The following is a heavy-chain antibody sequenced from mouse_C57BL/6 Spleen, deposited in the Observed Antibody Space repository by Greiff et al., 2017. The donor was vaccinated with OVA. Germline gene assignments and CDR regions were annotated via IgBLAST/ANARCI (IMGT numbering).Heavy chain of an antibody. Sequence: VQLQQSGPELVKPGASVKISCKASGYAFSSSWMNWVKQRPGKGLEWIGRIYPGDGDTNYNGKFKGKATLTADKSSSTAYMQLSSLTSEDSAVYFCARSCLYGNYFDYWGQGTTLTVSS. D-gene: IGHD2-1*01. J-gene: IGHJ2*01. CDR1: GYAFSSSW. CDR3: ARSCLYGNYFDY. CDR2: IYPGDGDT. V-gene: IGHV1-82*01.